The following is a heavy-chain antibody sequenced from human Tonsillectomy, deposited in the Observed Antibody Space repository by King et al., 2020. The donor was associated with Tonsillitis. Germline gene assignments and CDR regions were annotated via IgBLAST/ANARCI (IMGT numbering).Heavy chain of an antibody. V-gene: IGHV4-61*01. J-gene: IGHJ3*02. CDR1: GGSVSSGSYY. CDR3: ARVPRAQAGFDI. D-gene: IGHD6-13*01. Sequence: QLQESGPGLVKPSETLSLTCTVSGGSVSSGSYYWSWIRQPPGKGLEWIGYIYYSGSTNYNPSLKSRVTISVDTSKNQFSLKLSSVTAADTAVYYCARVPRAQAGFDIWGQGTMVTVSS. CDR2: IYYSGST.